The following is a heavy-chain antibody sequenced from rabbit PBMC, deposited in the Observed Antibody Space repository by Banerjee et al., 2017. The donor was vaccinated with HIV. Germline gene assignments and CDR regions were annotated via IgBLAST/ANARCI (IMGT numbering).Heavy chain of an antibody. CDR1: GFSFSRSYW. Sequence: QEQLKESGGGLVQPGGSLKLSCKASGFSFSRSYWICWVRQAPGKGLEWSACIYTGDGRTYYASWAKGRFTISRTSSTTVTLQMTSLTAADTATYFCARYSGGSGYFNLWGPGTLVTVS. J-gene: IGHJ4*01. CDR3: ARYSGGSGYFNL. V-gene: IGHV1S45*01. CDR2: IYTGDGRT. D-gene: IGHD1-1*01.